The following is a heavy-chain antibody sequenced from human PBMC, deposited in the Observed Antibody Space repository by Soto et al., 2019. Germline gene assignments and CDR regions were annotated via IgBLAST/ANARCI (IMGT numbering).Heavy chain of an antibody. Sequence: QVQLQESGPGVVEPSQTLSLTCTVSGGSINNNGYFWSWISQPPGSGLEWIGHIYNSGSTYSNPSLKSRLTISVDTSKNQFSLKLSSVTAADTAVYYCARGPSGDKVDYWGQGTLVTVSS. D-gene: IGHD1-26*01. CDR1: GGSINNNGYF. CDR2: IYNSGST. V-gene: IGHV4-30-4*01. J-gene: IGHJ4*02. CDR3: ARGPSGDKVDY.